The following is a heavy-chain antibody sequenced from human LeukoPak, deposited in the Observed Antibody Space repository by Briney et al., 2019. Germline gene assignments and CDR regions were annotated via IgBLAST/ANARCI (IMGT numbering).Heavy chain of an antibody. V-gene: IGHV3-23*01. CDR2: ITGSGGST. D-gene: IGHD2-15*01. CDR1: GFTFISYA. Sequence: PGGSLRLSCVGSGFTFISYAMTWVRQAPGKGLEWVSSITGSGGSTFYADSVKGRFTISRDNSKNTMYLQMNSLRAEDTAVYFCAKILVAGYHSYSMDGWGKGTTVTVSS. J-gene: IGHJ6*03. CDR3: AKILVAGYHSYSMDG.